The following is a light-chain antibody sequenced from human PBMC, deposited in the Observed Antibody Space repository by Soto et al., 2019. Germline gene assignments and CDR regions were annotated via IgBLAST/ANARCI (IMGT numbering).Light chain of an antibody. CDR3: QQYGSSPYT. V-gene: IGKV3D-20*01. Sequence: EIVLTQSPGTPSLSPGERATLSCGASQSTSFNYLAWYQQKVGLAPRLLIYDASRRATGPPDRFSGSGSGTDFTLTISSLEPEDFAVYVCQQYGSSPYTFGQGTNLEIK. CDR2: DAS. CDR1: QSTSFNY. J-gene: IGKJ2*01.